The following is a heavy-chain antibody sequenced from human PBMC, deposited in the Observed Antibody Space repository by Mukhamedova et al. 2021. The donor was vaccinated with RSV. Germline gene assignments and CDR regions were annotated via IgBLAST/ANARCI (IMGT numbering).Heavy chain of an antibody. J-gene: IGHJ4*02. Sequence: WGGRTYYVSRWHNDYAVSVESRITISSDISKNHISLQLNSVTPEDTAVYYCARATNYYDSSGYIDYWGQGTLVSVSS. CDR3: ARATNYYDSSGYIDY. CDR2: TYYVSRWHN. D-gene: IGHD3-22*01. V-gene: IGHV6-1*01.